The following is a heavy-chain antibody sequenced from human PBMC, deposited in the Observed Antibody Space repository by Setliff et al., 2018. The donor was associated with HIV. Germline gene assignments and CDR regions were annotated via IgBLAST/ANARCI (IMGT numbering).Heavy chain of an antibody. CDR3: AAGIYGSYGMDV. J-gene: IGHJ6*02. D-gene: IGHD3-10*01. V-gene: IGHV1-58*02. CDR2: IVVGSGNT. Sequence: SVKVSCKASGFTFTSSAMQWVRQARGQRLEWIGWIVVGSGNTNYAQKFQERVTIIRDMSTNTAYMELSSLRSEDTAVYYCAAGIYGSYGMDVWGQGTMVTVSS. CDR1: GFTFTSSA.